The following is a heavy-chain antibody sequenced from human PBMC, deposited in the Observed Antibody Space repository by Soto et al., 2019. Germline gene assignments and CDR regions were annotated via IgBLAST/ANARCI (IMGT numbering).Heavy chain of an antibody. CDR3: ANALSSLTDYY. J-gene: IGHJ4*02. CDR1: GFTFSSYG. Sequence: PGGSLRLSCAASGFTFSSYGVHWVRQAPGKGLEWVAVISYDGSNKYYADSVKGRFTISRDNSKNTLYLQMNSLRAEDTAVYYCANALSSLTDYYWGQGTLVTVSS. CDR2: ISYDGSNK. V-gene: IGHV3-30*18. D-gene: IGHD3-16*02.